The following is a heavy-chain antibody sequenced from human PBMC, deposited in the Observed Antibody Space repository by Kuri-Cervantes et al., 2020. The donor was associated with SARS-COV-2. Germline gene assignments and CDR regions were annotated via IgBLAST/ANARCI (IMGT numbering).Heavy chain of an antibody. Sequence: SETLSLTCTVSGGSISSGGYYWSWIRQPPGKGLEWIGYIYHSGSTYYNPSLKSRVTISVDTSKNQFSLKLSSVTAADTAVYYCARGSESPPFDYWGQGTLVTVSS. CDR1: GGSISSGGYY. CDR3: ARGSESPPFDY. D-gene: IGHD2/OR15-2a*01. V-gene: IGHV4-30-2*01. CDR2: IYHSGST. J-gene: IGHJ4*02.